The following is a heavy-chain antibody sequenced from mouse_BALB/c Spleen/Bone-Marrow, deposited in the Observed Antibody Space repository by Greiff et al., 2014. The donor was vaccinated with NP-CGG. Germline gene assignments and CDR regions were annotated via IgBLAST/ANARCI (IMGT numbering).Heavy chain of an antibody. CDR2: IDPSYGGT. J-gene: IGHJ3*01. V-gene: IGHV1-39*01. Sequence: EVQLQQSGPELVKPGASVKMSCKASGYSFTDNNMNWVKQSNGKSLEWIGNIDPSYGGTTYNQKFKGKTTLTVDKSSSTVYMQLKSLTSEDSAVYYCARGHDGYRTWFAYWGQGTLVTVSA. CDR3: ARGHDGYRTWFAY. CDR1: GYSFTDNN. D-gene: IGHD2-3*01.